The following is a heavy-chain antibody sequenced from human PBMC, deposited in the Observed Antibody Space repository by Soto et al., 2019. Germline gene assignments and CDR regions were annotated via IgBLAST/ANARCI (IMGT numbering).Heavy chain of an antibody. CDR2: ISSSSSYT. Sequence: GGSLRLSCAASGFSFSDYYMSWIRQAPGKGLEWVSYISSSSSYTNYADSVKGRFTISRDNAKNSLYLQMNSLRAEDTAVYYCARSVENWFDPWGQGTLVTVSS. J-gene: IGHJ5*02. CDR1: GFSFSDYY. CDR3: ARSVENWFDP. V-gene: IGHV3-11*06.